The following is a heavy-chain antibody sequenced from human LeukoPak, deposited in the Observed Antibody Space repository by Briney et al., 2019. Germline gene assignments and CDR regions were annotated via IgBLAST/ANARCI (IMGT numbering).Heavy chain of an antibody. CDR3: ARDRGAAAFWFDP. Sequence: PGGSLRLSCAASGFTFSRHWMSWVRQAPGKGLEWVSVIYSGGSTYYADSVKGRSTISRDNSKNTLYLQMNSLRAEDTAVYYCARDRGAAAFWFDPWGQGTLVTVSS. V-gene: IGHV3-66*01. J-gene: IGHJ5*02. CDR1: GFTFSRHW. CDR2: IYSGGST. D-gene: IGHD6-13*01.